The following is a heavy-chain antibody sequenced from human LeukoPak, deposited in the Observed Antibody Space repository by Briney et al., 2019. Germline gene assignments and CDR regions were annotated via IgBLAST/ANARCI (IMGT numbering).Heavy chain of an antibody. J-gene: IGHJ4*02. CDR2: TNPNSGGT. CDR3: ARAWLIKKRYDSSGYLAY. Sequence: ASVKVSCKASGYTFTGYYMHWVRQAPGQGLEWMGWTNPNSGGTNYAQKFQGRVTMTRDTSISTAYMELSRLRSDDTAVYYCARAWLIKKRYDSSGYLAYWGQGTLVTVSS. D-gene: IGHD3-22*01. V-gene: IGHV1-2*02. CDR1: GYTFTGYY.